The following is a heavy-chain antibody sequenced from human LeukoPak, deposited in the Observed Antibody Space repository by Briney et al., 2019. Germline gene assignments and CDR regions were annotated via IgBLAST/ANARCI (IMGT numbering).Heavy chain of an antibody. J-gene: IGHJ4*02. CDR2: ISAYNGDT. CDR1: VYTFTSHG. CDR3: ARDPSNTGGWYAYLDS. Sequence: ASVKVSCTASVYTFTSHGISWVRQAPGQGLEWMGWISAYNGDTKYAQKTQGRVTLTTDASTSTAYMELRSLGSDDTAVYYCARDPSNTGGWYAYLDSWGQGTQVTVSS. D-gene: IGHD6-19*01. V-gene: IGHV1-18*01.